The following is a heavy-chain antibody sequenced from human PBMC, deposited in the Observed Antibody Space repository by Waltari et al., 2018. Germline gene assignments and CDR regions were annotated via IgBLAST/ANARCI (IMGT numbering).Heavy chain of an antibody. V-gene: IGHV3-49*03. D-gene: IGHD3-3*02. CDR2: IRSKGYGGTT. CDR3: TRDHFTPWWFDP. Sequence: EVQLVESGGGLVQPGRSLRLSCTASGFTFGDYAMSWFRQAPGKGLEWVGFIRSKGYGGTTEYAASLKGRFTISRDDSKSIAYLQMNSLKTEDTAVYYCTRDHFTPWWFDPWGQGTLVTVSS. CDR1: GFTFGDYA. J-gene: IGHJ5*02.